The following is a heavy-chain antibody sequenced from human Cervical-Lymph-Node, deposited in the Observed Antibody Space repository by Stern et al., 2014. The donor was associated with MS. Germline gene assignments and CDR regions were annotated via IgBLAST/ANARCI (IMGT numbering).Heavy chain of an antibody. J-gene: IGHJ5*02. D-gene: IGHD4-17*01. Sequence: VQLVQSGAEVKKPGSSVKGSCKASGGTFSSYAISWVRPPPGQGLEWLGGIIPIFGTANYAQKFQGRVTITADESTSTAYMELSSLRSEDTAVYYCARGYGDYRWFDPWGQGTLVTVSS. CDR3: ARGYGDYRWFDP. CDR1: GGTFSSYA. CDR2: IIPIFGTA. V-gene: IGHV1-69*01.